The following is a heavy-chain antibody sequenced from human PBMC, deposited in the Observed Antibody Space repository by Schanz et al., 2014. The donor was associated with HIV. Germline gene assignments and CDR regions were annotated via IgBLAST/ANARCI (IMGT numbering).Heavy chain of an antibody. V-gene: IGHV3-33*08. CDR3: ASGPLYYFDY. CDR2: IWYDGSNK. J-gene: IGHJ4*02. Sequence: QVQLVESGGGVVQPGRSLRLSCAGSGLTFSSYGMHWVRQAPGKGLEWVAVIWYDGSNKYYADSVKGRFTISRDNSKNTLYLQMNSLRAEDTAVYYCASGPLYYFDYWGQGTLVIVSS. CDR1: GLTFSSYG.